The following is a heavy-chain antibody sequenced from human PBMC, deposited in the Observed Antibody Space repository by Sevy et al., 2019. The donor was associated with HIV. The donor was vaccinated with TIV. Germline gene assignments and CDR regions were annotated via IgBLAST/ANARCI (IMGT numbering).Heavy chain of an antibody. J-gene: IGHJ4*02. V-gene: IGHV3-49*04. CDR1: GFTFGDYC. CDR2: LKSDVYGGTV. D-gene: IGHD6-13*01. Sequence: GGSLRLSCTASGFTFGDYCMSWVHQAPGKGLEWVAFLKSDVYGGTVDHAASVRGRFVISRDDSKTIAYLQMNDLKTEDTGVYYCTRWKAAQSIFDYWGQGALVTVSS. CDR3: TRWKAAQSIFDY.